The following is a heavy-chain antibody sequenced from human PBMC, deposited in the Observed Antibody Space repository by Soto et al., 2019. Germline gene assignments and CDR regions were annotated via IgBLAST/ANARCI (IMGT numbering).Heavy chain of an antibody. CDR3: ARDGDGYNRVAFDI. Sequence: EVRLVESGGGLVQPGGSLRLSCEASGLTFSSYWMSWVRQAQGKGLEWVAIIKEDGTEIYYVDSVKGRFTISRDNAKNSLYLQMNSLRAEDTAVYYCARDGDGYNRVAFDIWGQGTMVTVSS. CDR1: GLTFSSYW. CDR2: IKEDGTEI. V-gene: IGHV3-7*04. J-gene: IGHJ3*02. D-gene: IGHD5-12*01.